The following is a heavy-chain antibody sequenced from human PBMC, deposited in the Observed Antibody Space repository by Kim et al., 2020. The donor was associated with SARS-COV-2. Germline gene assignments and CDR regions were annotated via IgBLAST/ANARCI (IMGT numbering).Heavy chain of an antibody. J-gene: IGHJ4*02. CDR1: GFTFDDYA. CDR2: INWNNDFI. Sequence: GGSLRRSCAASGFTFDDYAMHWVRQVPGKGLEWVSGINWNNDFIGYADSVKGRFTISRDNAKKSLYLQMNSLKNEDTALYYCAKDYDYHGSGATLPDYWGQGTLVTVSS. V-gene: IGHV3-9*01. CDR3: AKDYDYHGSGATLPDY. D-gene: IGHD3-10*01.